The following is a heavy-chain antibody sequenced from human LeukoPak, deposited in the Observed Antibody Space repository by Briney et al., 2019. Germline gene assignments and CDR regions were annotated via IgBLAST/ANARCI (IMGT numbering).Heavy chain of an antibody. CDR1: GFTFSTYW. J-gene: IGHJ4*02. CDR2: INQDGSEK. Sequence: GGSLRLSCAASGFTFSTYWMTWVRQAPGKGLEWVANINQDGSEKYYVDSVKGRFTISRDNSKNTLYLQMNSLRAEDTAVYYCAKDGFDYYDSSGYYYFNYWGQGTLVTVSS. D-gene: IGHD3-22*01. CDR3: AKDGFDYYDSSGYYYFNY. V-gene: IGHV3-7*05.